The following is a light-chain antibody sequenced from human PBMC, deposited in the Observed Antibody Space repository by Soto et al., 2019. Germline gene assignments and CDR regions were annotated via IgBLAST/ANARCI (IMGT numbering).Light chain of an antibody. CDR3: SSYAGSNIL. CDR1: SSDVGGYNY. CDR2: EVS. Sequence: QSALTQPPSASRSPGQSVTVSCTGTSSDVGGYNYVSWYQQHPGKAPKLMIYEVSKRPSGVPDRFSGSKSGNTASLTVSGLQAEDEADYYCSSYAGSNILFGGGTKLTVL. V-gene: IGLV2-8*02. J-gene: IGLJ2*01.